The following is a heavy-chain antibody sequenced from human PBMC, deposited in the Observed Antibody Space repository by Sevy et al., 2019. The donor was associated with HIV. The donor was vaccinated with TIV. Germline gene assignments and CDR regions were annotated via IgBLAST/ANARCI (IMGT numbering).Heavy chain of an antibody. D-gene: IGHD3-22*01. CDR2: IFYSGST. CDR1: GGSISSGDYY. CDR3: ARQRASSGYFYFDS. J-gene: IGHJ4*02. V-gene: IGHV4-30-4*01. Sequence: SETLSLTCTVSGGSISSGDYYWSWIRQPPGKGLEWIGYIFYSGSTYFNPSLKSRVTISLDTSKSQFSLRLSFVTAAATAVFYCARQRASSGYFYFDSWGQGTLVTVSS.